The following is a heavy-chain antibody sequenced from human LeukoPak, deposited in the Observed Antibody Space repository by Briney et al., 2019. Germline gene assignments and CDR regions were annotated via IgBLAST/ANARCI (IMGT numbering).Heavy chain of an antibody. J-gene: IGHJ6*04. CDR2: ISSSCSTI. CDR3: AELGITMIGGV. V-gene: IGHV3-48*03. D-gene: IGHD3-10*02. CDR1: GVTFSSYE. Sequence: GGSLRLSCAASGVTFSSYEMNWVRQAPGKGLEWVSYISSSCSTIYYADSVKGRFTISRDNAKNSLYLQMNSVRAEDTAVYYCAELGITMIGGVWGKGTTVTISS.